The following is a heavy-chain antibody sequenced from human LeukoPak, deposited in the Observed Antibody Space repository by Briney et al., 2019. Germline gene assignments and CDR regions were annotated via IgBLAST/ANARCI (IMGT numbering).Heavy chain of an antibody. D-gene: IGHD3-16*01. J-gene: IGHJ4*02. Sequence: ASVKVSRKVSGYTLTELSMHWVRQAPGQGLEWMGGFGPEDGETIYAQKFQGRVTMTEDTSTDTAYMELSSLRSEDTAVYYCATVSMTGGRGYIDYWGQGTLVTVSS. CDR2: FGPEDGET. V-gene: IGHV1-24*01. CDR3: ATVSMTGGRGYIDY. CDR1: GYTLTELS.